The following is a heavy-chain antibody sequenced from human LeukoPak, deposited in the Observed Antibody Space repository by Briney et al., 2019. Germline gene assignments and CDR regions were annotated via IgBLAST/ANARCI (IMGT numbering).Heavy chain of an antibody. J-gene: IGHJ4*02. Sequence: GGSLRLPCTVSGFIVSINSMSWARDAPGKGLEWVSFIYSGGNKHYSDPGKGRFTTARDNSKNTLYLQMNSLRAEDTAVSDCARLAGEYAHPYDYWGQGTLVTVSS. CDR3: ARLAGEYAHPYDY. D-gene: IGHD4-17*01. CDR1: GFIVSINS. CDR2: IYSGGNK. V-gene: IGHV3-53*01.